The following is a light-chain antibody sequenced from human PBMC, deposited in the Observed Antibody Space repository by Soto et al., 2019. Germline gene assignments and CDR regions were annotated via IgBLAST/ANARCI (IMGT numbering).Light chain of an antibody. CDR1: EIINSGY. CDR3: QVYGISPWT. CDR2: GAS. J-gene: IGKJ1*01. V-gene: IGKV3-20*01. Sequence: ENLLTQSPATLSLSAGERATLFCRASEIINSGYLAWYQQKPGRAPRLLIYGASKRATGIPDRFSGSESGTDFTLTISRLEPEDFALYYCQVYGISPWTFGQGTKLEI.